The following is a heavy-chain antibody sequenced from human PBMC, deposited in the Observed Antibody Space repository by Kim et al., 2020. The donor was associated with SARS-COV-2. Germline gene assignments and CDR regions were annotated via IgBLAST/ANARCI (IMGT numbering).Heavy chain of an antibody. V-gene: IGHV3-48*03. CDR1: GFTFSRHE. CDR2: STENGRTI. D-gene: IGHD2-8*01. J-gene: IGHJ4*02. Sequence: GGSLRLSCAASGFTFSRHEMNWVRQAPGKRLEWVSYSTENGRTIYYADPVKGRFTISRDNAKSSLYLQMNSLRAEDTAVYYCVRGKSVDAYWGQRTLVTVSS. CDR3: VRGKSVDAY.